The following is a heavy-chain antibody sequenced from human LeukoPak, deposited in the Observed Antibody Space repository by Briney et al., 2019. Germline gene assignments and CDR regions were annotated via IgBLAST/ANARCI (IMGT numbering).Heavy chain of an antibody. D-gene: IGHD2-15*01. CDR2: ISSSTSII. CDR1: RFTVSSYS. J-gene: IGHJ4*02. CDR3: ARDGGKGGNSDY. V-gene: IGHV3-48*02. Sequence: GGSLRLSCAASRFTVSSYSMNWVRQAPGKGLQWVSYISSSTSIIYYADSVKGRFTISRDNAKNSLYLQMNSLRDEDTAVYYCARDGGKGGNSDYWGQGTLVTVSS.